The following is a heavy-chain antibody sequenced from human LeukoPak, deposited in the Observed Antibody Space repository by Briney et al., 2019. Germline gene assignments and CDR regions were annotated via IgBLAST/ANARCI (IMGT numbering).Heavy chain of an antibody. CDR3: ASLSVTTYEFDY. V-gene: IGHV4-59*01. CDR1: GGSISSYY. J-gene: IGHJ4*02. Sequence: SETLSLTCTVSGGSISSYYWSWIRQPPGKGLEWIGYIYYSGSTNYNSSLKSRVTISVDTSKNQFSLKLSSVTAADTAVYYCASLSVTTYEFDYWGQGTRVTVSS. CDR2: IYYSGST. D-gene: IGHD4-17*01.